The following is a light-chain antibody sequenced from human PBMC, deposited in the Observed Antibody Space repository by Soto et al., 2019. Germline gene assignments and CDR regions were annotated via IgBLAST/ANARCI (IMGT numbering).Light chain of an antibody. V-gene: IGLV2-14*01. CDR3: GSSTTSRTLV. J-gene: IGLJ1*01. CDR2: EVT. Sequence: QSVLTQPASVSGSPGQSITISCTGTSSDVGGYNYVSWYQQHPGKAPKLMIYEVTNRPSGVSNRFSGSKSGNTASLTISGLQGEDEADYYCGSSTTSRTLVLGTGTKLTVL. CDR1: SSDVGGYNY.